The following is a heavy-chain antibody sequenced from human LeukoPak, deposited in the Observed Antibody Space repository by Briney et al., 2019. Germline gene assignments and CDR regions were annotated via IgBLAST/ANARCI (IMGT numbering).Heavy chain of an antibody. V-gene: IGHV3-48*03. CDR2: ISDGSSTI. Sequence: GGSLRLSCAASGFTFSNYGMNWVRQAPGKGLEWVSYISDGSSTIYYADSVKGRLTISRDNAKNSLYLQMNSLRAEDTAVYYCARWGATGYGDYWGQGTLVTVSS. D-gene: IGHD3-9*01. J-gene: IGHJ4*02. CDR1: GFTFSNYG. CDR3: ARWGATGYGDY.